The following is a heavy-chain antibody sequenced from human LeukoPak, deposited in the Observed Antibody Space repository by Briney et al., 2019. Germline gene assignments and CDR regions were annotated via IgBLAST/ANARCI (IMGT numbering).Heavy chain of an antibody. CDR3: AKGRTPDY. CDR2: LSGSGGST. CDR1: GFTFIGYA. Sequence: PGGSLRLSCAASGFTFIGYAMTWVRQAPGKGLEWVSALSGSGGSTFYADSVKGRFTISRDNSNNTLFLQMNSLRAEDTAVYYCAKGRTPDYWGQGTLVTVSS. V-gene: IGHV3-23*01. D-gene: IGHD2-15*01. J-gene: IGHJ4*02.